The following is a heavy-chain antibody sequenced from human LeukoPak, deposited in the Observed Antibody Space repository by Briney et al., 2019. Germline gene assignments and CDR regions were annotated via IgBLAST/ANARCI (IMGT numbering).Heavy chain of an antibody. D-gene: IGHD6-13*01. CDR1: GGTFSSYA. Sequence: SVKVSCKASGGTFSSYAISWVRQAPGQGLEWMGRIIPIFGTANYAQKFQGRVTITTDESTCTAYMELSSLRSEDTAVYYCARDLLFSSSWYDYWGQGTLVTVSS. CDR2: IIPIFGTA. V-gene: IGHV1-69*05. J-gene: IGHJ4*02. CDR3: ARDLLFSSSWYDY.